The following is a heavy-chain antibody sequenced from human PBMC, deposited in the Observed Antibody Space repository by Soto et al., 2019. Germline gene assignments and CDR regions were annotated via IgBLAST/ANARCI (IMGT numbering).Heavy chain of an antibody. V-gene: IGHV1-69*01. CDR2: IIPIFGTA. Sequence: QVQLVQSGAEVKKPGSSVKVSCKASGGTFSSYAISWVRQAPGQGLEWMGGIIPIFGTANYAQKFQGRVTITADESTTTAYMELSSLRSEGTAVYYCARDFDMPAATLNYYGMDVWGQGTTVTVSS. CDR3: ARDFDMPAATLNYYGMDV. J-gene: IGHJ6*02. CDR1: GGTFSSYA. D-gene: IGHD2-15*01.